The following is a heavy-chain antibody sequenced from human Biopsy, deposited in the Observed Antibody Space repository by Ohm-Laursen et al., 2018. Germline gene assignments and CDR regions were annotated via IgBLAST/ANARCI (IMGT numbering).Heavy chain of an antibody. Sequence: GTLSLTCPVSGGSISSYYWSWIRQPPGKGLECIGYIYYSGTTNYSPSLKSRVTMSVDASKNLFSRKLSSVTAADTAVYYCARLWGGYHFHGMDVWGQGTTVTVSS. CDR3: ARLWGGYHFHGMDV. D-gene: IGHD7-27*01. CDR1: GGSISSYY. J-gene: IGHJ6*02. CDR2: IYYSGTT. V-gene: IGHV4-59*08.